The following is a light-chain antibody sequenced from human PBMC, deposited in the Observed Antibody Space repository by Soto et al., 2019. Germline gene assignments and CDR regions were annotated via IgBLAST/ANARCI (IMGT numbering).Light chain of an antibody. CDR1: QSVSGNS. J-gene: IGKJ3*01. V-gene: IGKV3-20*01. CDR3: EQYGISPYT. CDR2: GAS. Sequence: DIVVTQSPVTLSLSPGERATLSCRASQSVSGNSLAWYQQRPGQAPRLLIYGASSRATGTPDRFSGSGSGTDFTLTISSLEPEDIAVYYCEQYGISPYTFGPGTKV.